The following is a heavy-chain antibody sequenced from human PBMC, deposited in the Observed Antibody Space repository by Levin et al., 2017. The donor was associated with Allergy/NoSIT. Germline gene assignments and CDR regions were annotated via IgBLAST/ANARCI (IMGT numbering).Heavy chain of an antibody. V-gene: IGHV5-10-1*01. Sequence: GESLKISCKGSGYSFTKYWITWVRQMPGKGLEWMGRIDPNDSYTNYGPSFPGHVTISVDKSISTAYLQWSSLKASDTAMYYCARHRGYSSAWYKGVNGGVDYWGQGTLVTVSS. D-gene: IGHD6-19*01. CDR3: ARHRGYSSAWYKGVNGGVDY. CDR1: GYSFTKYW. CDR2: IDPNDSYT. J-gene: IGHJ4*02.